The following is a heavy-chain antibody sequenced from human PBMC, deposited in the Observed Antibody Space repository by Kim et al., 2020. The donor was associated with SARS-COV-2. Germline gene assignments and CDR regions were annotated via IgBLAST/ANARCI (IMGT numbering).Heavy chain of an antibody. D-gene: IGHD3-9*01. CDR3: ARMVGDILTGFPLNYYYGMDV. V-gene: IGHV2-70*01. Sequence: SGPTLVKPTQTLTLTCTFSGFSLSTSGMCVSWIRQPPVKALEWLALIDWDDDKYYSTSLKTRLTISKDTSKNQVVLTMTNMDPVDTATYYCARMVGDILTGFPLNYYYGMDVWGQGTTVTVSS. J-gene: IGHJ6*02. CDR1: GFSLSTSGMC. CDR2: IDWDDDK.